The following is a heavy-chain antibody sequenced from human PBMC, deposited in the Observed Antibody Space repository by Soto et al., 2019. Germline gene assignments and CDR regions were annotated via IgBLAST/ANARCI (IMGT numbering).Heavy chain of an antibody. CDR2: IWYDGSNK. D-gene: IGHD4-17*01. J-gene: IGHJ4*02. Sequence: QVQLVESGGGVVQPGRSLRLSCAASGFTFSSYGMHWVRQAPGKGLEWVAVIWYDGSNKYYADSVKGRFTISRDNSKNTLYLQMNSLRAEDTAVYYCATSRKYGDSIIDYWGQGTLVTVSS. V-gene: IGHV3-33*01. CDR1: GFTFSSYG. CDR3: ATSRKYGDSIIDY.